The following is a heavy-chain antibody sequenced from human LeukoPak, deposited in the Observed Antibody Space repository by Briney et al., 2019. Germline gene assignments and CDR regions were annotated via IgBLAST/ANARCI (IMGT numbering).Heavy chain of an antibody. J-gene: IGHJ4*02. CDR3: ARDLSLGPHHYGEPFDY. CDR2: ISGYNGNT. D-gene: IGHD4-17*01. Sequence: ASVKVSCKTSGYTFTNYGINWVRQAPGQGPEWTGWISGYNGNTNYVQKFQGRVTMTTDTSTNTAYMELRSLRSDDTAVYYCARDLSLGPHHYGEPFDYWGQGTLVTVSP. V-gene: IGHV1-18*01. CDR1: GYTFTNYG.